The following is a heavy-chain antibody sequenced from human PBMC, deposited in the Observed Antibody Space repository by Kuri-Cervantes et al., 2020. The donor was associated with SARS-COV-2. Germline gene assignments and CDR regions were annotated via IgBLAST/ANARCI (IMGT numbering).Heavy chain of an antibody. CDR1: GFTFSDYY. V-gene: IGHV3-11*04. CDR3: ARDRETGDYGDPREGY. CDR2: ISSSGSTI. J-gene: IGHJ4*02. Sequence: GESLKISCAASGFTFSDYYMSWIRQAPGKGLEWVSYISSSGSTIYYADSVKGRFTISRDNAKNSLYLQMNSLRAEDTAVYYCARDRETGDYGDPREGYWGQGTLVTVSS. D-gene: IGHD4-17*01.